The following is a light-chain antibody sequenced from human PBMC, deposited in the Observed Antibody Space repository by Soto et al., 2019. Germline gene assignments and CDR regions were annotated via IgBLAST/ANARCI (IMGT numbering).Light chain of an antibody. CDR3: CSHAGSSTHVV. V-gene: IGLV2-23*02. CDR1: SSDIGSYNL. CDR2: EVS. Sequence: QSVLTQPASVSGSPGQSITISCTGTSSDIGSYNLVSWYQQHPGKAPKLMIYEVSKRPSGVSNRFSGSKSGNTASLTISGLQAEEEADYYCCSHAGSSTHVVFGGGTKLTVL. J-gene: IGLJ2*01.